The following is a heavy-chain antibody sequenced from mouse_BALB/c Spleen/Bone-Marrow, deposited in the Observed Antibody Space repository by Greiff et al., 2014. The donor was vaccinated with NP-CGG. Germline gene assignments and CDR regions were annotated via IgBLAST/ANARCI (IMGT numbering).Heavy chain of an antibody. CDR3: ARSGGNYVAWFVY. Sequence: QVQLQQPGAEVAKPGAPVKLSCKASGYTFTRYWMHWVRQRPGRGLEWIGKIDPSDSETHYNHEFKDKATLTVDKSSSTAYIQLSSLTSEDSAVYFCARSGGNYVAWFVYWGQGTLVTVSP. V-gene: IGHV1-69*02. D-gene: IGHD2-1*01. CDR1: GYTFTRYW. CDR2: IDPSDSET. J-gene: IGHJ3*01.